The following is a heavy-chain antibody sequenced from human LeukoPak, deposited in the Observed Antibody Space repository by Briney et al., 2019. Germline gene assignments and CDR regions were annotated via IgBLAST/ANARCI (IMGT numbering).Heavy chain of an antibody. CDR3: ARRRGFRDSGSYSERYYYMDV. CDR2: IYYSGST. CDR1: GGSISSYY. Sequence: SETLSLTCTVSGGSISSYYWSWIRQPPGKGLEWIGYIYYSGSTNYNPSLKSRVTISVDTSKNQFSLKLSSVTAADTAVYYCARRRGFRDSGSYSERYYYMDVWGKGTTVTVSS. D-gene: IGHD1-26*01. J-gene: IGHJ6*03. V-gene: IGHV4-59*12.